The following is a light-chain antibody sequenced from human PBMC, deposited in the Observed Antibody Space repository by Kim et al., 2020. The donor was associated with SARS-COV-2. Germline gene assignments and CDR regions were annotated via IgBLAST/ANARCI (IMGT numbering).Light chain of an antibody. CDR3: QAWDSSTGV. CDR1: KLGDKY. J-gene: IGLJ1*01. Sequence: SYELTQPPSVSVSPGQTATITCSGDKLGDKYACWYQQKPGQSPVLVIYQDTKRPSGIPERFSGSNYGNTATLTISGTQAMDEADYYCQAWDSSTGVFGTGTKVTVL. CDR2: QDT. V-gene: IGLV3-1*01.